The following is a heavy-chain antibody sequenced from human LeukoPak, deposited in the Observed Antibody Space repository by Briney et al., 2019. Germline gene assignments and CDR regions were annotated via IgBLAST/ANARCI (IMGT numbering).Heavy chain of an antibody. J-gene: IGHJ4*02. Sequence: GGSLRLSCAASGLTFSSYAMSWVRQAPGKGLEWVSAISGSGGSTYYADSVKGRFTISRDNSKNTLYLQMNSLRAEDTAVYYCAKKPWYNWKPWYFDYWGQGTLVTVSS. CDR2: ISGSGGST. CDR1: GLTFSSYA. CDR3: AKKPWYNWKPWYFDY. V-gene: IGHV3-23*01. D-gene: IGHD1-20*01.